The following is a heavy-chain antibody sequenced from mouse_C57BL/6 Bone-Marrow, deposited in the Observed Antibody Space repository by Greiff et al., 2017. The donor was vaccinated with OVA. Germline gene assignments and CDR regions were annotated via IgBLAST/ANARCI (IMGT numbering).Heavy chain of an antibody. CDR2: IYPRSGNT. J-gene: IGHJ2*01. D-gene: IGHD1-1*01. Sequence: QVQLQQSGAELARPGASVKLSCKASGYTFTSYGISWVKQRTGQGLEWVGEIYPRSGNTYYNDKFKGNATLPADHSSSTAYMELRSLTSEDSAVYFCARGDYYGSSLDYWGQGTTLTVSS. CDR3: ARGDYYGSSLDY. V-gene: IGHV1-81*01. CDR1: GYTFTSYG.